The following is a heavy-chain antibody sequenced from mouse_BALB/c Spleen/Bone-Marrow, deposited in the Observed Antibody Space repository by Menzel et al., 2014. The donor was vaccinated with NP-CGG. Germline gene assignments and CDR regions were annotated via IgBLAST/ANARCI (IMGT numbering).Heavy chain of an antibody. CDR1: GYTFTDYI. J-gene: IGHJ3*01. CDR3: ASHEEGYGNLFAY. Sequence: VQLQQSGSELVKPGASVKLSCKASGYTFTDYIIHWVKQRTGQGLEWIGWFYPGSGSIKANEKFKDRATLTADKSSSTVYMELSRLTSEDSAVYFCASHEEGYGNLFAYWGQGTLVTVSA. D-gene: IGHD2-10*02. CDR2: FYPGSGSI. V-gene: IGHV1-62-2*01.